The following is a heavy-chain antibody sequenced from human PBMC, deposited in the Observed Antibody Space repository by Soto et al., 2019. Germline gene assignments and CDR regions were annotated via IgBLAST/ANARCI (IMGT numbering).Heavy chain of an antibody. J-gene: IGHJ4*02. CDR1: GFTFSSYA. CDR3: ASRSSGWYFDY. CDR2: ISGSGGST. Sequence: EVQLLESGGGLVQPGGSLRLSCAASGFTFSSYAMNWVRQGPGKGLEWVSVISGSGGSTYYADSVKGRFTIARDKSKNTLYLQMNSLRAEDTAVYYCASRSSGWYFDYWGQGTLVTVSS. D-gene: IGHD6-19*01. V-gene: IGHV3-23*01.